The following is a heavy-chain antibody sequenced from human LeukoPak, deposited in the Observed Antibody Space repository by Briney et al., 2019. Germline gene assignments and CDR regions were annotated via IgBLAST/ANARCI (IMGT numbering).Heavy chain of an antibody. V-gene: IGHV3-48*03. D-gene: IGHD3-22*01. Sequence: GGSLRLSCAASGFTFSSYEMNWVRQAPGKGLEWVSYISSSGSTIYYADSVKGRFTISRDNSKNTLYLQMNTLRAEDTAVYYCAKVKYSSGYEDDAFDIWGQGTMVTVSS. CDR2: ISSSGSTI. CDR1: GFTFSSYE. CDR3: AKVKYSSGYEDDAFDI. J-gene: IGHJ3*02.